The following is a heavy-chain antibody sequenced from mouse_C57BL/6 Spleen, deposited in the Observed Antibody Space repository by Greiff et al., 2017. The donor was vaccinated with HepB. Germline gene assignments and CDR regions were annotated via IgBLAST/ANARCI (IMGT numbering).Heavy chain of an antibody. CDR1: GYSFTGYY. V-gene: IGHV1-42*01. CDR2: INPSTGGT. J-gene: IGHJ4*01. CDR3: ARGSPVGDYAMDY. Sequence: EVQLQQSGPELVKPGASVKISCKASGYSFTGYYMNWVKQSPEKSLEWIGEINPSTGGTTYNQKFKAKATLTVDKSSSTAYMQLKSLTSEDSAVYYCARGSPVGDYAMDYWGQGTSVTVSS. D-gene: IGHD6-1*01.